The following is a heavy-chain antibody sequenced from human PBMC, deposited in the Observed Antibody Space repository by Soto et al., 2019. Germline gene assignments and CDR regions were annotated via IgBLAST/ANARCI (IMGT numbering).Heavy chain of an antibody. D-gene: IGHD4-17*01. Sequence: VQLLESGGGLVQPGGSLRLSCAASGFTFSSYAMSWVRQAPGKGMEWVSAISGSGGSTYYADSVKGRFTISRDNAKNSLYLQMNSLRAEDTAVYYCARLYGDYGYYGMDVWGQGTTVTVSS. CDR1: GFTFSSYA. CDR2: ISGSGGST. J-gene: IGHJ6*02. V-gene: IGHV3-23*01. CDR3: ARLYGDYGYYGMDV.